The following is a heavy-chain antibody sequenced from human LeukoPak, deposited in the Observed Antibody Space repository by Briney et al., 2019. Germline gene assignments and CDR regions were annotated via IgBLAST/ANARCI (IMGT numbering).Heavy chain of an antibody. CDR1: GFTFSSYG. V-gene: IGHV3-33*01. CDR2: IWYDGSNK. J-gene: IGHJ6*02. CDR3: ARDVDTYYYYYGMDV. Sequence: GRSLRLSCAASGFTFSSYGMHWVRQALGKGLEWVAVIWYDGSNKYYADSVKGRFTISRDNSKNTLYLQMNSLRAEDTAVYYCARDVDTYYYYYGMDVWGQGTTVTVSS. D-gene: IGHD5-18*01.